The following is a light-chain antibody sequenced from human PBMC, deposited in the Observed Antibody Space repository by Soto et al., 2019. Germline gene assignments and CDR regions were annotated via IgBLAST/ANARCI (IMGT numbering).Light chain of an antibody. CDR1: SSDVADYNY. V-gene: IGLV2-8*01. J-gene: IGLJ2*01. CDR3: SSYAGSNNWV. Sequence: QSALTQPASVSGSPGQSVTISCTGASSDVADYNYVSWYQQHPGKAPKLMIYELTKRPSGVPDRFSGSKSGNTASLTVSGLYAEDVSDYYCSSYAGSNNWVFGGGTKLTVL. CDR2: ELT.